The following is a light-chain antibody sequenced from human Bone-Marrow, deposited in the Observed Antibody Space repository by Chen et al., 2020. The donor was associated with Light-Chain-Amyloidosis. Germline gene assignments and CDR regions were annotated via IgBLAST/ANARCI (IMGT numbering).Light chain of an antibody. J-gene: IGLJ2*01. Sequence: SYELTQPPSVSVSPGQTARITCSGDDLPTKYAYWYQQKPGQAPVLVIHRDTERPSGISERFSGSSSGTTATLTISGVQAEDEADYHCQSADRSGTYEVIVGGGTKLTVL. CDR1: DLPTKY. CDR2: RDT. V-gene: IGLV3-25*03. CDR3: QSADRSGTYEVI.